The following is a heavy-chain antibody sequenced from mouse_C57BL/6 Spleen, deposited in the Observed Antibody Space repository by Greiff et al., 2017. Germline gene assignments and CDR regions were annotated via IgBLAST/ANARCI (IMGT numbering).Heavy chain of an antibody. D-gene: IGHD2-2*01. J-gene: IGHJ2*01. CDR3: ARHSGYDVDDFDY. Sequence: VHLVESGPGLVAPSQSLSITCTVSGFSLTSYGVHWVRQPPGKGLEWLVVIWSDGSTTYNSALKSRLSISKDNSTSQVFLKMNSLQTDDTAMYYCARHSGYDVDDFDYWGQGTTLTVSS. CDR2: IWSDGST. V-gene: IGHV2-6-1*01. CDR1: GFSLTSYG.